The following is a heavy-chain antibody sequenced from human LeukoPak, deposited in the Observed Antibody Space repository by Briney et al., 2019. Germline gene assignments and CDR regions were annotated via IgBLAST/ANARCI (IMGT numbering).Heavy chain of an antibody. CDR1: GYTFTSNY. Sequence: ASVTVSCTASGYTFTSNYIHWVRQAPGQGLEWMGMIYPRDGSTSYAQRFQGRVTVTRDTSTSTVHMELSGLRSEDTAVYYCARDQEGFDYWGQGTLVTVSS. CDR3: ARDQEGFDY. V-gene: IGHV1-46*01. J-gene: IGHJ4*02. CDR2: IYPRDGST.